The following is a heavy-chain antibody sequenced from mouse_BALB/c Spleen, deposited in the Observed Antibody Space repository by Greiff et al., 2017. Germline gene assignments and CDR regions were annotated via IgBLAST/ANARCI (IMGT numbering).Heavy chain of an antibody. CDR1: GFTFTDYY. CDR3: ARLYYYGSRTYYYAMDY. D-gene: IGHD1-1*01. CDR2: IRNKANGYTT. J-gene: IGHJ4*01. Sequence: EVQLVESGGGLVQPGGSLRLSCATSGFTFTDYYMSWVRQPPGKALEWLGFIRNKANGYTTEYSASVKGRFTISRDNSQSILYLQMNTLRAEDSATYYCARLYYYGSRTYYYAMDYWGQGTSVTVSS. V-gene: IGHV7-3*02.